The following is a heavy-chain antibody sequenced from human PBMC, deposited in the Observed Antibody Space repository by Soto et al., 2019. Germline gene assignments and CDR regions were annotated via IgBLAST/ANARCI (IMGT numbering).Heavy chain of an antibody. CDR3: ARAGVATIYPGNNWFDP. Sequence: SETLSLTCTVSGGSIGGGGGCWSWIRQPPGKGLEWIGYIYYSGSTYYNPSLKSRVTISVDTSKNQFSLNLSSVTAADTAMYYCARAGVATIYPGNNWFDPWGQGTLVTVSS. D-gene: IGHD5-12*01. J-gene: IGHJ5*02. V-gene: IGHV4-30-4*01. CDR1: GGSIGGGGGC. CDR2: IYYSGST.